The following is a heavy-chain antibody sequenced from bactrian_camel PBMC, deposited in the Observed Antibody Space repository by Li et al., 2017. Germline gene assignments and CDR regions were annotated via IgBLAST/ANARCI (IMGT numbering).Heavy chain of an antibody. CDR1: GYDYSSYL. J-gene: IGHJ6*01. D-gene: IGHD6*01. V-gene: IGHV3S40*01. Sequence: DVQLVESGGGSVQAGGSLRLSCVATGYDYSSYLMGWFRQVPGKEREGVAAIRTDGGGTYYADSVKGRFTISQDSAKSTVDLQMTNLNPEDSAMYYCAAGTRLMYGSNWYPDAVDFDDWGHGTQVTVS. CDR2: IRTDGGGT. CDR3: AAGTRLMYGSNWYPDAVDFDD.